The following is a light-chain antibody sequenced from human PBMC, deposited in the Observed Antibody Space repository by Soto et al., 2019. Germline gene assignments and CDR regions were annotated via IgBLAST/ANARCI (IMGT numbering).Light chain of an antibody. V-gene: IGKV3-20*01. CDR3: QQYGSSPGT. Sequence: IVLTHSPGTLSLSPGERATLSCRASQSVSSSYLAWYQQKPGQAPRLLIYGASSRATGIPDRFSGSGSGTDFTLTISRLEPEDFAVYYCQQYGSSPGTFGQGTKV. J-gene: IGKJ1*01. CDR2: GAS. CDR1: QSVSSSY.